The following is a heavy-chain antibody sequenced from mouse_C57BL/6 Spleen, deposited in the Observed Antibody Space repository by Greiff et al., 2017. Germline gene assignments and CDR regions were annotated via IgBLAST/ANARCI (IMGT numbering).Heavy chain of an antibody. D-gene: IGHD1-1*01. CDR3: AKKGSSYAYAMDC. CDR1: GFSLTSYG. V-gene: IGHV2-5*01. Sequence: VQLHQSGPGLVQPSQSLSITCTVSGFSLTSYGVHWVRQSPGKGLEWLGVIWRGGSTDYNAAFMSRLSLTTDNSKSQFFFKMNSLQADDTAIYYCAKKGSSYAYAMDCWGKGTSVTGSS. CDR2: IWRGGST. J-gene: IGHJ4*01.